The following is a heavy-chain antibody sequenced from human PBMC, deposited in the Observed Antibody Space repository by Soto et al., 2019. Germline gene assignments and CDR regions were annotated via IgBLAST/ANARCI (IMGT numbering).Heavy chain of an antibody. CDR1: GFTFSSYT. J-gene: IGHJ4*02. D-gene: IGHD1-26*01. CDR3: RREEYDE. CDR2: INSRGTYM. V-gene: IGHV3-21*01. Sequence: EVQLVESGGGLVKPGGSLRVSCTASGFTFSSYTMSWVRQAPGKGPEWVSSINSRGTYMVYADSVKGRFTISRDNAKHSVYLQLSSLRADDSAVYYCRREEYDEWGQGTLVTVSS.